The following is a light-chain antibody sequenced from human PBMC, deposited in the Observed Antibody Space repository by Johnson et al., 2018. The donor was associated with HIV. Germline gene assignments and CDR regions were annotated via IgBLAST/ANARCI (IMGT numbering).Light chain of an antibody. Sequence: QSILTQPPSVSAAPGQTVTISCSGSSSNVGSSFVSWYRQVPGTAPKLLIYDNNKRPSGIPGRFSGSKSGPSATLGITGVQTGEEADYYCGTWDSSLSGYVCGTGTKVTVL. CDR2: DNN. V-gene: IGLV1-51*01. J-gene: IGLJ1*01. CDR3: GTWDSSLSGYV. CDR1: SSNVGSSF.